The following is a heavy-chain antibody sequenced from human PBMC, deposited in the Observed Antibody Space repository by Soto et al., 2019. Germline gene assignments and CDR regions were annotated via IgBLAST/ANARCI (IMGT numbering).Heavy chain of an antibody. D-gene: IGHD6-6*01. J-gene: IGHJ5*02. CDR1: GGSFSGYY. V-gene: IGHV4-34*01. Sequence: SETLSLTCAVCGGSFSGYYWSWIRQPPGKGLEWIGEINHSGSTNYNPSLKSRVTISVDTSKNQFSLKLSSVTAADTAVYYCARAKVAARPGGWFDPWGQGTLVTVSS. CDR2: INHSGST. CDR3: ARAKVAARPGGWFDP.